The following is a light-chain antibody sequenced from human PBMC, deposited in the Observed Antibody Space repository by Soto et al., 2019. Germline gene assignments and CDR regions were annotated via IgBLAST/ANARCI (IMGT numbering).Light chain of an antibody. CDR3: QQYNNWPRT. Sequence: DIVLTQSPATLSLSPGERATLSCRASQSVGRYLAWYQQRPGQAPSLLIYDASNRATGVPARFSGGGSGTDFTLTISSLEPEDFAVYYCQQYNNWPRTFGQGTKVDIK. CDR2: DAS. V-gene: IGKV3-11*01. CDR1: QSVGRY. J-gene: IGKJ1*01.